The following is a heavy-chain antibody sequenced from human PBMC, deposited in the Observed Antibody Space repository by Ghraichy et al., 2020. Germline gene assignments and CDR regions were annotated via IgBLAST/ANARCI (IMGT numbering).Heavy chain of an antibody. CDR1: GASFRKYY. V-gene: IGHV4-34*01. Sequence: SETLSLTCTVYGASFRKYYWSWIRQSPGKGLEWIGEIDHAGSANYNPSLESRGTISVDTSKSQFSLEVNSVTAADTAVYYCASVSLVRGLPIHGSSSYDLGVWGQGTTVTVSS. CDR3: ASVSLVRGLPIHGSSSYDLGV. D-gene: IGHD3-10*01. CDR2: IDHAGSA. J-gene: IGHJ6*02.